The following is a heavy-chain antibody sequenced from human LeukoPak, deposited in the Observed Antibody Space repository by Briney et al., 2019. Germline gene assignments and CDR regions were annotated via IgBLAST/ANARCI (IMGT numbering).Heavy chain of an antibody. CDR3: AREGGSYYVYYYNYYMDV. CDR2: ISSSSSTI. CDR1: GFTFSSYS. D-gene: IGHD1-26*01. V-gene: IGHV3-48*02. Sequence: GGSLRLSCAASGFTFSSYSMNWGRQAPGKGLEWVSYISSSSSTIYYADSVKGRFTISRDNAKNSLYLQMNSLRDEDTAVYYCAREGGSYYVYYYNYYMDVWGKGTTVTVSS. J-gene: IGHJ6*03.